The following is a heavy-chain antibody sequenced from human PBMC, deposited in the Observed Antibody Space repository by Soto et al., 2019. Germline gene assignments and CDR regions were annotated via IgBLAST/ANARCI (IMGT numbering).Heavy chain of an antibody. J-gene: IGHJ6*02. D-gene: IGHD5-18*01. CDR2: MNPNSGNT. Sequence: VASVKVSCKASGYTFTSYDINWVRQATGQGLEWMGWMNPNSGNTGYAQKFQGRVTMTRNTSISTAYMELSSLRSEDTAVYYCARGKRPQLWFSRMYYYGMDVWGQGTTVTVSS. CDR3: ARGKRPQLWFSRMYYYGMDV. CDR1: GYTFTSYD. V-gene: IGHV1-8*01.